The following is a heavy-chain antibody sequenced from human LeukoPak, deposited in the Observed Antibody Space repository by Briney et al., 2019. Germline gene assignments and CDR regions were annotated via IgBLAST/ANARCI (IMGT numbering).Heavy chain of an antibody. J-gene: IGHJ4*02. CDR3: ARGIAAAGGVDY. V-gene: IGHV4-34*01. CDR1: GGSFSGYY. D-gene: IGHD6-13*01. Sequence: SETLSLTCVVYGGSFSGYYWSWIRQPPGKGLEWIGEINHSGGTNYNPSLKSRVTISVDTSKNQFSLKLSSVTAADTAVYYCARGIAAAGGVDYWGQGTLVTVSS. CDR2: INHSGGT.